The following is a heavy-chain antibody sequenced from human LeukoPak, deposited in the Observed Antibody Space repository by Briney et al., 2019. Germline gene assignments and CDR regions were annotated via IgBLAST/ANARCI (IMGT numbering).Heavy chain of an antibody. CDR1: GFTFSSYA. V-gene: IGHV3-30-3*01. CDR2: ISYDRSNK. J-gene: IGHJ4*02. CDR3: ARALHHYDSSGYRISYYFDY. Sequence: SLTLSCATPGFTFSSYAIHWVHQPPSKALPSVAVISYDRSNKYYADSVKGRFTISRDNSKNTLYLQMNSLRAEDTAVYYCARALHHYDSSGYRISYYFDYWGQGTLVTVSS. D-gene: IGHD3-22*01.